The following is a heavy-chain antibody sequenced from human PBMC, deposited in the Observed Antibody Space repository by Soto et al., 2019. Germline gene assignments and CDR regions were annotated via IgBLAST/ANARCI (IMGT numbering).Heavy chain of an antibody. V-gene: IGHV5-51*01. CDR3: ARHISKSRYYYYAMDV. CDR2: IYPGDSDT. D-gene: IGHD4-4*01. J-gene: IGHJ6*02. CDR1: GYTFTDYW. Sequence: GESLKISCKGSGYTFTDYWIGWVRQLPGKGLEWMGIIYPGDSDTRYSPSFQGHVTITVDKSTSTAYLQWNTLKASDTAMYYCARHISKSRYYYYAMDVWGQGTTVTVSS.